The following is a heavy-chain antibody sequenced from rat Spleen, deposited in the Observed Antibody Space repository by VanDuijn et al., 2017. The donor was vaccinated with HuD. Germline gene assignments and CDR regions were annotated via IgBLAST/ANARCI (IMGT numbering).Heavy chain of an antibody. J-gene: IGHJ4*01. V-gene: IGHV5S23*01. CDR1: GFTFSDYN. Sequence: EVQLVESGGGLEQPGRSLKLSCAASGFTFSDYNMAWVRQAPKEGLEWVATISTGGTNTYYRGSVKGRFTISRDNAKNTQYLQMDSLRSEDTATYYCTRGYVMDAWGQGASVTVSS. CDR2: ISTGGTNT. CDR3: TRGYVMDA.